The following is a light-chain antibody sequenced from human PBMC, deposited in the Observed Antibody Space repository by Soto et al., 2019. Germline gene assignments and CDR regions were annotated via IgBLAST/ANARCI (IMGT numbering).Light chain of an antibody. V-gene: IGKV3D-20*02. CDR3: QQRSNWPIT. Sequence: EIVLTQSPGTLSLSPGERATLSCRASQNVSSHYLTWYQQKPGQAPRLLIYGASSRATGIPDRFSGSGSGTDFTLTISRLEPEDFAVYYCQQRSNWPITFGQGTRLEIK. CDR2: GAS. J-gene: IGKJ5*01. CDR1: QNVSSHY.